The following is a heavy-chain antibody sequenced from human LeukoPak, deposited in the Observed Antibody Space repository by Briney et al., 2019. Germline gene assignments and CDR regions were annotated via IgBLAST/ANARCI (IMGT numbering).Heavy chain of an antibody. CDR2: ISAYNGNT. CDR1: GYTFTSYG. Sequence: ASVKVSCKASGYTFTSYGISWVRQAPGQGLEWMGWISAYNGNTNYAQKLQGRVTMTTDTSTSTAYMELRSLRSDDTAVYYCARDFFEVGATFGHYYYYMDVWGKGTTVTVSS. V-gene: IGHV1-18*01. D-gene: IGHD1-26*01. CDR3: ARDFFEVGATFGHYYYYMDV. J-gene: IGHJ6*03.